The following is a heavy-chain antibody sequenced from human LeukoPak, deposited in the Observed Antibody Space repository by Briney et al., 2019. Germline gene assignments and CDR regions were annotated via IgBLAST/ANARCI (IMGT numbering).Heavy chain of an antibody. V-gene: IGHV3-23*01. D-gene: IGHD2-15*01. CDR2: ISGSGGST. CDR3: ARGYSRAAFDI. J-gene: IGHJ3*02. CDR1: GFTFSSYA. Sequence: PGGSLRLSCAASGFTFSSYAMHWVRQAPGRGLEWVSSISGSGGSTYYADSVKGRFTVSRDNAKNSLLLQMNSLRAEDTALYYCARGYSRAAFDIWGQGTMVTVSS.